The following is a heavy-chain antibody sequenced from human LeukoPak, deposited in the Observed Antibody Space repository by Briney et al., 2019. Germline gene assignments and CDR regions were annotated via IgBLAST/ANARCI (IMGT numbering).Heavy chain of an antibody. CDR3: AKDSTSSIAARWGFDY. J-gene: IGHJ4*02. CDR1: GFTFADYA. D-gene: IGHD6-6*01. V-gene: IGHV3-9*01. Sequence: PGRSLRPSCPASGFTFADYAMHSARHAPRKGLGWVSVISWNSGSIGYADSVKGRFTISRDNAKNSLYLQMNSLRAEDTALYYCAKDSTSSIAARWGFDYWGQGTLVTVSS. CDR2: ISWNSGSI.